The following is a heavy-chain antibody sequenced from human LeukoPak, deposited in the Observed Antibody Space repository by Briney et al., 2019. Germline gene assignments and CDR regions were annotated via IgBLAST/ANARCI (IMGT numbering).Heavy chain of an antibody. CDR3: ARACPQKLGYFDY. CDR1: GFTFSTYE. CDR2: ISGSGGTT. J-gene: IGHJ4*02. D-gene: IGHD3-16*01. V-gene: IGHV3-48*03. Sequence: PGGSLRLSCVASGFTFSTYEMNWVRQAPGKGLEWVSYISGSGGTTYYADSVQGRFTISRDNTKNSLYLQMNSLRAEDTAVYYCARACPQKLGYFDYWGQGTLVTVSS.